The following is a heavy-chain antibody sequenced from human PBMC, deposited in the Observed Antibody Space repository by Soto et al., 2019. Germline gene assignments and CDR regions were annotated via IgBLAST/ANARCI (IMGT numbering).Heavy chain of an antibody. J-gene: IGHJ4*02. CDR1: GFSFSIHA. V-gene: IGHV3-30-3*01. Sequence: QVELVESGGGVVQSGGSLRLSCAAPGFSFSIHALHWIRQAPGEGREWVAVMSANGDNQYYADSVQGHFTISRDTSKSTLSLEMTRLRPEDTAVYYCESGAAFYYGTSRYWGQGTLGSVSS. CDR3: ESGAAFYYGTSRY. D-gene: IGHD3-10*01. CDR2: MSANGDNQ.